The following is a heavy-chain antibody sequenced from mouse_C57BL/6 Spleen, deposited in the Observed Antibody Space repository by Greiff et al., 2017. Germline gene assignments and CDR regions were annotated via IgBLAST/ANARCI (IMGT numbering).Heavy chain of an antibody. J-gene: IGHJ3*01. CDR3: TTGDYGGAY. Sequence: EVKLQESWAEPVRPGASVKLSRPASGFNIKDDYMHWVKQRPEQGLEWIGWIDPENGDTEYASKFQGKATITADTSSNTAYLQLSSLTSEDTAVYYCTTGDYGGAYWGQGTLVTVSA. CDR1: GFNIKDDY. CDR2: IDPENGDT. V-gene: IGHV14-4*01. D-gene: IGHD2-4*01.